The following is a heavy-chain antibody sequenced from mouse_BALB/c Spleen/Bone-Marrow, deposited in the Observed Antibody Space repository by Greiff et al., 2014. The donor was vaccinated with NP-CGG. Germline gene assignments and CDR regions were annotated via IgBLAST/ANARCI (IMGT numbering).Heavy chain of an antibody. J-gene: IGHJ1*01. V-gene: IGHV7-3*02. CDR1: GFPFTDYC. CDR2: IRNKAKGYTI. CDR3: ARDENVGIYWYFDV. Sequence: VQLVESGGGSVQPGGSLRLSCATSGFPFTDYCMSWVRQPPGKALEWLVFIRNKAKGYTIDYSAYVKGRFTISRDNPQRILYLQMNTRRAEDGATYYYARDENVGIYWYFDVWGEGTTVIVSS.